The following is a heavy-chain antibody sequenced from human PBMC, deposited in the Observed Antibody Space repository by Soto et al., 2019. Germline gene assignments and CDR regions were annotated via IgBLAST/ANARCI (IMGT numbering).Heavy chain of an antibody. J-gene: IGHJ6*03. Sequence: PGGSLRRSCAASGFTFSSYSMNWVRQAPGKGLEWVSSISSSSSYIYYADSVKGRFTISRDNAKNSLYLQMNSLRAEDTAVYYCARDPDYYGSGTWGAYYYYRDVWGKGTTVTVSS. CDR1: GFTFSSYS. D-gene: IGHD3-10*01. CDR3: ARDPDYYGSGTWGAYYYYRDV. V-gene: IGHV3-21*01. CDR2: ISSSSSYI.